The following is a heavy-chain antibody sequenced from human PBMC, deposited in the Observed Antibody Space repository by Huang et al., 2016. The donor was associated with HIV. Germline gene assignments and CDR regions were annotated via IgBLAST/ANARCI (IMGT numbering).Heavy chain of an antibody. Sequence: EVQLVETGGGLIQPGGSLRLSCAASGFTVTTSHISWVRQAPGKGLGGVSLIDSVGNTYYADSVKGRFTISIDNSKNTVYLQMNNLRAEDTAVYYCAGGDYDSSGYYQGYLYYMDVWGKGTTVTVSS. V-gene: IGHV3-53*02. D-gene: IGHD3-22*01. CDR1: GFTVTTSH. CDR3: AGGDYDSSGYYQGYLYYMDV. CDR2: IDSVGNT. J-gene: IGHJ6*03.